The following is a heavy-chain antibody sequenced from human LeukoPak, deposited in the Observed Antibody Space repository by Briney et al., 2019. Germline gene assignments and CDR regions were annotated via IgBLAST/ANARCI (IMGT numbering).Heavy chain of an antibody. CDR2: IYYSGST. Sequence: PSETLSLTCTVSGGSVSSGNYYWSWIRQPPGKGLDWIGDIYYSGSTNYNPSLKSRVTISVDTSKNQFSLKLTSVTAADTAVYYCARQGGVLRFLEWSNEALNWFDPWGQGTLVTVSS. CDR1: GGSVSSGNYY. J-gene: IGHJ5*02. CDR3: ARQGGVLRFLEWSNEALNWFDP. V-gene: IGHV4-61*01. D-gene: IGHD3-3*01.